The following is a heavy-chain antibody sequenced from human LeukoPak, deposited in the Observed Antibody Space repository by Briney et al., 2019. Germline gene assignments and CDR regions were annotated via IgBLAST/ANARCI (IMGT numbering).Heavy chain of an antibody. Sequence: SETLSLTCTVSGGSISSYYWSWIRQPPGKGLEWIGYIYYSGYTNYNPSLKSRVTISVDTSKNQFSLKLSSVTAADTAVYYCARHPRGGIARGFGYWGQGTLVTVSS. CDR2: IYYSGYT. CDR1: GGSISSYY. V-gene: IGHV4-59*01. D-gene: IGHD3-10*01. J-gene: IGHJ4*02. CDR3: ARHPRGGIARGFGY.